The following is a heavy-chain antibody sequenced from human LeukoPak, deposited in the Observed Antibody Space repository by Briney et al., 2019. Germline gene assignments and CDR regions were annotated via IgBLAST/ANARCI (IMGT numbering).Heavy chain of an antibody. Sequence: ASVKVSCKASGYTFTGYYMHWVRQAPGQGLEWMGWINPNSGGTNYAHKFQGRVTMTRDTSISTAYMELSRLRPDDTAIYCWTRANAAVAVIDCWGQGTLVTVS. V-gene: IGHV1-2*02. D-gene: IGHD2-15*01. J-gene: IGHJ4*02. CDR3: TRANAAVAVIDC. CDR1: GYTFTGYY. CDR2: INPNSGGT.